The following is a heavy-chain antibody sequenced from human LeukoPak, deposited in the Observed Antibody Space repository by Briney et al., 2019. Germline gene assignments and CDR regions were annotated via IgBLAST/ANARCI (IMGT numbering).Heavy chain of an antibody. V-gene: IGHV4-30-2*01. D-gene: IGHD4-17*01. CDR3: ASTRFREYDYGDYGSGGLDY. CDR2: INHSGST. J-gene: IGHJ4*02. CDR1: GGSISSGGYC. Sequence: SQTLSLTCTVSGGSISSGGYCWSWIRQPPGKGLEWIGEINHSGSTNYNPSIKSRVNISVDTSKNQFSMKLSSVTAADTAVYYCASTRFREYDYGDYGSGGLDYWGQGPLVTVSS.